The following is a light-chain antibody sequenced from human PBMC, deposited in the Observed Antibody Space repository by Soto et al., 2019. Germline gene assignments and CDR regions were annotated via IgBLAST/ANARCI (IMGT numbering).Light chain of an antibody. J-gene: IGKJ5*01. CDR2: DAS. CDR3: QQRSNWPT. Sequence: EIVLTQSPATLSLPPGERATLSCRASQSVSSYLAWYQQKPGQAPRLLIYDASNRATGIPARFSGSGSGTDFTLPISSLEPEDFAVYYCQQRSNWPTFGQGTRLEIK. V-gene: IGKV3-11*01. CDR1: QSVSSY.